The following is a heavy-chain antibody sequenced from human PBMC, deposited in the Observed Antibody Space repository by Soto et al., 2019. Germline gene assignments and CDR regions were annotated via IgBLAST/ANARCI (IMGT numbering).Heavy chain of an antibody. CDR2: ISGSGGST. CDR3: AKVYGGNSYSGFDY. D-gene: IGHD2-15*01. Sequence: GGSLRLSCAASGFTFSSYAMSWVRQAPGKGLEWVSAISGSGGSTYYADSVKGRFTISRDNSKNTPYLQMNSLRAEDTAVYYCAKVYGGNSYSGFDYWGQGTLVTVSS. CDR1: GFTFSSYA. V-gene: IGHV3-23*01. J-gene: IGHJ4*02.